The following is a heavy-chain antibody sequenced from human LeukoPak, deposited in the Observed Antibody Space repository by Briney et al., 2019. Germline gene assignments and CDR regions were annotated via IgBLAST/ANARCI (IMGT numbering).Heavy chain of an antibody. CDR3: ARVYMAVAGTSGRFDP. V-gene: IGHV4-59*11. CDR2: ISHIGRT. D-gene: IGHD6-19*01. J-gene: IGHJ5*02. Sequence: PSETLSLTCSVSGDSITGHYLTWIRQPPGNGLEWIGYISHIGRTNYNPSLKSRVTKSADTSKNQFSRNLSYVTAGDTALYFCARVYMAVAGTSGRFDPWGPGNLVTVSS. CDR1: GDSITGHY.